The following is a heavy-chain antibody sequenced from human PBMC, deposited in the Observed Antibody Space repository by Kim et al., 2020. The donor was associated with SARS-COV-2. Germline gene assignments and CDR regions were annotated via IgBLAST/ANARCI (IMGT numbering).Heavy chain of an antibody. V-gene: IGHV3-23*01. D-gene: IGHD5-12*01. CDR2: GSK. CDR3: ARWIDAFDI. J-gene: IGHJ3*02. Sequence: GSKYYADSVKGRFTISRDNSKNTLYLQMNSLRAEDTAVYYCARWIDAFDIWGQGTMVTVSS.